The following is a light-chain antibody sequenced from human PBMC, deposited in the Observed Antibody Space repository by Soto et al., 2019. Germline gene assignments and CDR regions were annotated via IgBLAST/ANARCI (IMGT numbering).Light chain of an antibody. CDR2: EVV. V-gene: IGLV2-14*01. J-gene: IGLJ1*01. Sequence: QSVLTQPASVSGSPGQSITISCTGTSSDVGGYHYVSWYQHHPGKAPKLMIYEVVNRPSGVSNRFSGSKSGITASLTISGLQAEDEADSYCTSYTRSSPLVFGTGTKLTVL. CDR3: TSYTRSSPLV. CDR1: SSDVGGYHY.